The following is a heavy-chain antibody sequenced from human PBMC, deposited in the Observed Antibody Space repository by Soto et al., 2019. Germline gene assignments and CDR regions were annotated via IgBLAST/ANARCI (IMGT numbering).Heavy chain of an antibody. CDR3: ARGDREDIAVVIGVRPGEYGVDV. V-gene: IGHV3-30-3*01. CDR2: ISYDGSNK. Sequence: VQLVESGGGVVQPGRSLRLSCAASGFTFRSYAMQWVRQAPGKGLECVAVISYDGSNKFYRDYVKGLFTISRDNSKKALYQPINSLRYEDTAVYYCARGDREDIAVVIGVRPGEYGVDVWGQGTTVTVSS. CDR1: GFTFRSYA. J-gene: IGHJ6*02. D-gene: IGHD2-15*01.